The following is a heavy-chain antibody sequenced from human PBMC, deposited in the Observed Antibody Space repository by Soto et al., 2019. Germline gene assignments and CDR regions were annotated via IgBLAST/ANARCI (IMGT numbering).Heavy chain of an antibody. J-gene: IGHJ1*01. D-gene: IGHD3-10*01. CDR1: GFTFSSYA. CDR3: AKDAVPGSGKQYFQH. V-gene: IGHV3-23*01. Sequence: EVQLLESGGGLVQPGGSLRLSCAASGFTFSSYAMSWVRQAPGKGLEWVSAISGSGGSTYYADSVKGRFTISRDNSKNTLYMQKNSLRAEDTAVYYCAKDAVPGSGKQYFQHWGQGTLVTVSS. CDR2: ISGSGGST.